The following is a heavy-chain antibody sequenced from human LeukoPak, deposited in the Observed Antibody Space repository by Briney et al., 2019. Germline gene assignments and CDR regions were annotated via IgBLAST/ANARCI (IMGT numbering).Heavy chain of an antibody. D-gene: IGHD6-6*01. J-gene: IGHJ4*02. CDR3: ARQGSTAARLGFDY. Sequence: ASVKVSCKASGYTFTGYYMHWVRQAPGQGLEWMGWINPNSGGTNYAQKFQGRVTMTRDTSISTAYMELSRLRSDDTAVYYCARQGSTAARLGFDYWGQGTLVTVSS. V-gene: IGHV1-2*02. CDR2: INPNSGGT. CDR1: GYTFTGYY.